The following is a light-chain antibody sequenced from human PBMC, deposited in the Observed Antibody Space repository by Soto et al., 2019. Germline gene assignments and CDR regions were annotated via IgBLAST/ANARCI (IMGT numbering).Light chain of an antibody. CDR2: DTS. CDR3: QQFDSVPLT. Sequence: DVQMTHSPSPLSASVGDRVTITCQASHDIGTYLNWYQHKPGKAPKLLIFDTSHLATGVPARFSESGSYTYFTFTITNLQAEDFAAYYCQQFDSVPLTFGGGTHVEI. J-gene: IGKJ4*01. V-gene: IGKV1-33*01. CDR1: HDIGTY.